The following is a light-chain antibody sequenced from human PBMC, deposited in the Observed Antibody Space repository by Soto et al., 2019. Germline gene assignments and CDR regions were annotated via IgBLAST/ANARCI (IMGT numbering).Light chain of an antibody. CDR2: GAS. J-gene: IGKJ3*01. V-gene: IGKV3-20*01. CDR3: QQYGSSSEFA. Sequence: EIVLTQSPGTLSLSPGERATLSCRASQSVSSSYLAWYQQKPGQAPRLLIYGASSRATGIPDRFSRSGSGTDFTLTISRLEPEDVAVYYCQQYGSSSEFAFGPWTKVDIK. CDR1: QSVSSSY.